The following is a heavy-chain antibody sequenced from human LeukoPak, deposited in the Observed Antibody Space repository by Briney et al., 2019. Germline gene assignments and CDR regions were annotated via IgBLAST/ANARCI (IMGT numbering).Heavy chain of an antibody. CDR3: ARDLVYGLGTQTYFDY. V-gene: IGHV4-59*01. J-gene: IGHJ4*02. CDR2: VFYSGST. Sequence: SETLSLTCTVSAGSISSYYWSWLRQPPGKGLEWIAYVFYSGSTNYNPSLTSRVTISVDTSKNQFSLKLYSVTAGDTALYYCARDLVYGLGTQTYFDYGGQGTRFTVSS. CDR1: AGSISSYY. D-gene: IGHD3-10*01.